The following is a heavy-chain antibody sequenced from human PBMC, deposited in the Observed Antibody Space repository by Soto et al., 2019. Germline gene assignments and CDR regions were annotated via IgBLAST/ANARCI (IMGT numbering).Heavy chain of an antibody. Sequence: GESLKISCKTSGFSFTSYWIGWVRQTPGKGLEWMGIIYPGDSDTRYSPSFQGQVTISADKSISTAYLQWSSLKASDTAMYYCATHVSIVGATIGGNDYFDSWGQGTLVTVSS. CDR2: IYPGDSDT. J-gene: IGHJ4*02. CDR3: ATHVSIVGATIGGNDYFDS. V-gene: IGHV5-51*01. D-gene: IGHD1-26*01. CDR1: GFSFTSYW.